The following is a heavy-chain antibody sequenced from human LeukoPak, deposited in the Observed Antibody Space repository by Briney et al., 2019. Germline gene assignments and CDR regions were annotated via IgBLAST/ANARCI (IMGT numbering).Heavy chain of an antibody. D-gene: IGHD2-15*01. V-gene: IGHV4-4*09. CDR2: IHTSGST. CDR1: GDGISDIY. Sequence: SETLSLTCAVSGDGISDIYWSWIRQPPGKGLEWIGFIHTSGSTYYILSLKSRVTMSVDTSKNQFSLKLSSVTAADTAVYYCAKLVYSLDGSGHNWFDPWGQGALVTVSS. CDR3: AKLVYSLDGSGHNWFDP. J-gene: IGHJ5*02.